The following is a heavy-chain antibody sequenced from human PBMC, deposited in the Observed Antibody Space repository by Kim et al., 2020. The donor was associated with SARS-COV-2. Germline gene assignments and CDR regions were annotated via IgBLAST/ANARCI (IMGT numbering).Heavy chain of an antibody. CDR1: GFTFSSYA. CDR2: ISGSGGST. CDR3: AKADIKGWLPTIRNAFDI. Sequence: GGSLRLSCAASGFTFSSYAMSWVRQAPGKGLEWVSAISGSGGSTYYADSVKGRFTISRDNSKNTLYLQMNSLRAEDTAVYYCAKADIKGWLPTIRNAFDIWGQGTMVTVSS. J-gene: IGHJ3*02. D-gene: IGHD5-12*01. V-gene: IGHV3-23*01.